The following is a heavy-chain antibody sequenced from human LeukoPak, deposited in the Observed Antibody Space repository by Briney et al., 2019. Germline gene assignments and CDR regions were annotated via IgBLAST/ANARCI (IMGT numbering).Heavy chain of an antibody. CDR1: GFTFSNYA. CDR3: AKDALISFRGAWSQSDY. V-gene: IGHV3-23*01. D-gene: IGHD3-16*02. CDR2: ISGSGDNT. J-gene: IGHJ4*02. Sequence: GGSLRLSCAASGFTFSNYAMTWVRQAPGKGLEWVSGISGSGDNTYYADSVMGRFTISRDNSKNTLFLQMNSLRAEDTAVYYCAKDALISFRGAWSQSDYWGQGALVTVSS.